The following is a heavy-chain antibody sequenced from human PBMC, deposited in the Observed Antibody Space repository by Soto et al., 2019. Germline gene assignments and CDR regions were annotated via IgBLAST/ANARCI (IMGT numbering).Heavy chain of an antibody. CDR3: AREIAAAGHLYY. CDR1: GGSISSYY. Sequence: SETLSLTCTVSGGSISSYYWSWIRQPPGKGLEWIGYIYYSGSTNYNPSLKSRVTISVDTSKNQFSLKLSSVTAADTAVYYCAREIAAAGHLYYWGKGSLVPVSS. V-gene: IGHV4-59*01. D-gene: IGHD6-13*01. J-gene: IGHJ4*02. CDR2: IYYSGST.